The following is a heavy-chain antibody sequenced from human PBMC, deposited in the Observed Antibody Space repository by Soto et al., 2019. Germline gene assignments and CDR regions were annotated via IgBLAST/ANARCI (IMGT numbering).Heavy chain of an antibody. V-gene: IGHV4-59*02. CDR2: IYYSGST. D-gene: IGHD6-6*01. CDR1: GGSVSSYY. J-gene: IGHJ5*02. Sequence: PSETLSLTCTVSGGSVSSYYWIWIRQPPGKGLEWIGYIYYSGSTNYNPSLKSRVTISVDTSKNQFSLKLSSVAAADTAVYYCARGGGRKIAALYWFDPWGQGTLVTVSS. CDR3: ARGGGRKIAALYWFDP.